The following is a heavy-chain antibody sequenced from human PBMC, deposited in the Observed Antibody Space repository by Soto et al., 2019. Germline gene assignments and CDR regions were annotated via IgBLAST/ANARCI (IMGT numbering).Heavy chain of an antibody. CDR2: IGGLSGGT. V-gene: IGHV3-23*01. J-gene: IGHJ6*02. Sequence: GGSLRLSCAASGFTFSSYAMSWVRQAPGKGLEWVSGIGGLSGGTDYADSVKGRLTISRDNSKNTLYLQMNSLRAEDTAVYFCAKVSILTESYHYYAMDVWGQGTTVTVSS. CDR1: GFTFSSYA. CDR3: AKVSILTESYHYYAMDV. D-gene: IGHD3-9*01.